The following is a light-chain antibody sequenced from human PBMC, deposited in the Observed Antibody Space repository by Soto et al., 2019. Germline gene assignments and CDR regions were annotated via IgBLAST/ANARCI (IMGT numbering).Light chain of an antibody. J-gene: IGLJ2*01. CDR1: SGHISNA. CDR3: QTWGIGMI. Sequence: QPVLTQSPSASASLGASVRLTCTLSSGHISNAIAWHQQQPEKGPRFLMKVNSDGGHFRGDGIPDRFSGSSSGAERYLSISSLQSEDEADYYCQTWGIGMIFGGGTKLTVL. CDR2: VNSDGGH. V-gene: IGLV4-69*01.